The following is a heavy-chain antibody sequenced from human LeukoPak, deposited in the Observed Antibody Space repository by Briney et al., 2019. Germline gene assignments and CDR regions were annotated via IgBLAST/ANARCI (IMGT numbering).Heavy chain of an antibody. CDR2: ISNSDDTR. J-gene: IGHJ3*01. V-gene: IGHV3-48*02. CDR1: GFTFSSYT. CDR3: VRGYYSNSFDF. Sequence: GGSLRLSCAASGFTFSSYTMSWVRQAPGEGLEWVSFISNSDDTRYYADSVRGRFTISRDDAKNSLYLQMSSLRDGDTAVYYCVRGYYSNSFDFWGQGTVVTVSS. D-gene: IGHD2/OR15-2a*01.